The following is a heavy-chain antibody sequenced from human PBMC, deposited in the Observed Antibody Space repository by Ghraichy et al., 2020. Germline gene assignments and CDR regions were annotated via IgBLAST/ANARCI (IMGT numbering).Heavy chain of an antibody. V-gene: IGHV3-66*01. D-gene: IGHD1-14*01. CDR1: GFTVGNNF. J-gene: IGHJ4*02. CDR3: ATDRGRR. Sequence: GESLNISCAASGFTVGNNFMRWLRQAPGKGLEWVSLIWSNGGTLYADSVKGRFTISRDSSKNTLYLQMNSLRAEDTAVYYCATDRGRRWGQGTLVTVSS. CDR2: IWSNGGT.